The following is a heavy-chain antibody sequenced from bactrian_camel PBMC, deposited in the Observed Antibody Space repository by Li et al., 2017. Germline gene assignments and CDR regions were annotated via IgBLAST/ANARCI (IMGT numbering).Heavy chain of an antibody. J-gene: IGHJ4*01. CDR2: IYGDGRR. D-gene: IGHD2*01. Sequence: HVQLVESGGGLVQPGGSVRLSCAASGFTFSTYCMGWFRQGPGMEREGVAIIYGDGRRGYGDSVKGRFTVSRDNANNTVNLTMNSLKPEDTAMYYCAANFGPYCSGPYLARRASFLGQGTQVTVS. CDR1: GFTFSTYC. V-gene: IGHV3S9*01.